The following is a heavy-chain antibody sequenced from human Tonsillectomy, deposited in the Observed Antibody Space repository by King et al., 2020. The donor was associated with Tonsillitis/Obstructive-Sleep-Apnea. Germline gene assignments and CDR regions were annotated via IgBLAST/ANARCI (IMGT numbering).Heavy chain of an antibody. D-gene: IGHD6-13*01. CDR3: AHTYSNPYYFDS. CDR1: GLSLTTSELG. Sequence: TLKESGPTLVKPTQTLTLTCTFSGLSLTTSELGVGWIRQPPGKALEWLALIYWDDDKRYSPSLRRRLTITKDTSKNQVVLTMTNMDPVDTATYYSAHTYSNPYYFDSWGQGILVTVSS. CDR2: IYWDDDK. J-gene: IGHJ4*02. V-gene: IGHV2-5*02.